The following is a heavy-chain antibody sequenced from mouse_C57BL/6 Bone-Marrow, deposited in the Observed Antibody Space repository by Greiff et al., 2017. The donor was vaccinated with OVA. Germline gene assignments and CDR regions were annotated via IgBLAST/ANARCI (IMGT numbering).Heavy chain of an antibody. J-gene: IGHJ4*01. CDR3: ARMGPYYGNYGYAMDY. D-gene: IGHD2-10*01. CDR1: GFSLTSYG. CDR2: IWSGGST. V-gene: IGHV2-2*01. Sequence: QVQLQQSGPGLVQPSPSLSITCTVSGFSLTSYGVHWVRQSPGKGLEWLGVIWSGGSTDYNAAFISRLSISKDNSNSQVFFKMNSLQADDTAIYYCARMGPYYGNYGYAMDYWGQGTSVTVSS.